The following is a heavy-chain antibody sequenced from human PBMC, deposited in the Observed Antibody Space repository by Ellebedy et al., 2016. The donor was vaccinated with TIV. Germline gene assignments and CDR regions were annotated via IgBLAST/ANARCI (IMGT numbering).Heavy chain of an antibody. CDR2: IKSKTDGGTT. CDR3: TTPLITMIVGASGAFDI. D-gene: IGHD3-22*01. CDR1: GFSFTNAW. Sequence: GGSLRLSCAASGFSFTNAWMNWVRQAPGKGLEWVGRIKSKTDGGTTDYAAPVKGRFTISRDDSKTTLYLQMNSLKTEDTAVYYCTTPLITMIVGASGAFDIWGQGTMVTVSS. V-gene: IGHV3-15*07. J-gene: IGHJ3*02.